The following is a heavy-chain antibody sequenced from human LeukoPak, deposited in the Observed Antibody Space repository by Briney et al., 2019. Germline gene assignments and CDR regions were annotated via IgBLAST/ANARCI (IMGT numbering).Heavy chain of an antibody. Sequence: SETLSLTCTVSGGSISNSNYYWGWIRQPPGKGLEWIGSIYSSGATYYNPSLKSRVTISVDTSKNQFSLKLSSVTAADTAVYYCARLWGSIHDAFDIWGQGTMVTVSS. J-gene: IGHJ3*02. CDR3: ARLWGSIHDAFDI. CDR1: GGSISNSNYY. V-gene: IGHV4-39*07. CDR2: IYSSGAT. D-gene: IGHD7-27*01.